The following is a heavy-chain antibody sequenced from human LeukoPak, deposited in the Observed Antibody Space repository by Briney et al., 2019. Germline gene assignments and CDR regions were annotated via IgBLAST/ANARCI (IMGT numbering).Heavy chain of an antibody. V-gene: IGHV4-39*01. J-gene: IGHJ4*01. CDR1: GASVYSGDYY. D-gene: IGHD3-10*01. CDR3: ARRGVFGSDNYFEY. Sequence: PSETLSLTCSVLGASVYSGDYYWVWIRQPPGKGLEYIGAVCYSGSTFDNPSLSGRITMSVDTSKNQFSLNLASVTATDTAVYYCARRGVFGSDNYFEYWGQGILVIVSS. CDR2: VCYSGST.